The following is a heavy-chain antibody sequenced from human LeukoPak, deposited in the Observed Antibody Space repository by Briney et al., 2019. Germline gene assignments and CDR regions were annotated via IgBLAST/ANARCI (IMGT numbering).Heavy chain of an antibody. V-gene: IGHV3-30*02. CDR3: ARGGSSSYYYYYYMDV. CDR2: IRSDGGIK. CDR1: GFTFSNFG. J-gene: IGHJ6*03. Sequence: GGSLRLSCAASGFTFSNFGMHWVRQAPGKGLEWVAFIRSDGGIKYYADSVKGRFTISRDNSKNTLYLQMNSLRAEDTAVYYCARGGSSSYYYYYYMDVWGKGTTVTVSS. D-gene: IGHD6-6*01.